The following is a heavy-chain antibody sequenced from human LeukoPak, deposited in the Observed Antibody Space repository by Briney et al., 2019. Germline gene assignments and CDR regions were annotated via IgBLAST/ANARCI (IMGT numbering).Heavy chain of an antibody. CDR3: ARDQPNGSGSYYNPYYYYYYGMDV. CDR2: ISSSSSTI. CDR1: GFTFSSYS. Sequence: GSLRLSCAASGFTFSSYSMNWVRQAPGKGLEWVSYISSSSSTIYYADSVKGRFTISRDNAKNSLYLQMNSLRAEDTAVYYCARDQPNGSGSYYNPYYYYYYGMDVWGQGTTVTVSS. D-gene: IGHD3-10*01. J-gene: IGHJ6*02. V-gene: IGHV3-48*01.